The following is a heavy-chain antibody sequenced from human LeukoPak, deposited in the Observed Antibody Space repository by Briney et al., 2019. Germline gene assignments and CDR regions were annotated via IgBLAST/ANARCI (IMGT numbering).Heavy chain of an antibody. CDR3: ARSVGSADPFDP. CDR1: GFTVSSNY. Sequence: GGFLRLSCAASGFTVSSNYMSWVRQAPGKGLEWVSIIYSGGITYYADSVKGRFTISRDNSKNTLYLQMNSLRAEDTAVYFCARSVGSADPFDPWGQGTLVTVSS. CDR2: IYSGGIT. D-gene: IGHD6-25*01. V-gene: IGHV3-53*01. J-gene: IGHJ5*02.